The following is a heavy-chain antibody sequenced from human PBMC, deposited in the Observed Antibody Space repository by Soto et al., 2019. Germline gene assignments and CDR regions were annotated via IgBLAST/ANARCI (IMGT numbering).Heavy chain of an antibody. CDR3: ARTGNYDILNGYYLYGMDV. Sequence: ASVKVSCKASGYTFTSYGISWVRQAPGQGLEWMGWISAYNGNTNYAQKLQGRVTMTTDTSTSTAYMELRSLRSDDTAVYHCARTGNYDILNGYYLYGMDVWGQGTTVTVSS. V-gene: IGHV1-18*04. CDR2: ISAYNGNT. CDR1: GYTFTSYG. D-gene: IGHD3-9*01. J-gene: IGHJ6*02.